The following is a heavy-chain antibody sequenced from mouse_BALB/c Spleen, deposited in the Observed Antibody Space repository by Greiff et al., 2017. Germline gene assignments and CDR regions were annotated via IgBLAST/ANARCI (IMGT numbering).Heavy chain of an antibody. D-gene: IGHD2-3*01. Sequence: EVQGVESGGGLVKPGGSLKLSCAASGFTFSSYTMSWVRQTPEKRLEWVATISSGGSYTYYPDSVKGRFTISRDNAKNTLYLQMSSLKSEDTAMYYCTRDDGYYDAMDYWGQGTSVTVSS. CDR1: GFTFSSYT. V-gene: IGHV5-6-4*01. CDR2: ISSGGSYT. CDR3: TRDDGYYDAMDY. J-gene: IGHJ4*01.